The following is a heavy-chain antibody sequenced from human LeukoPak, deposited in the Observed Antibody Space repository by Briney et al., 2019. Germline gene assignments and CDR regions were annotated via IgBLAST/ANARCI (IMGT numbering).Heavy chain of an antibody. D-gene: IGHD3-3*01. V-gene: IGHV4-4*07. CDR2: IYTSGST. CDR1: GGSISSYC. J-gene: IGHJ5*02. Sequence: SETLSLTCTVSGGSISSYCWSWIRQPAGKGLEWIGRIYTSGSTNYNPSLKSRVTISVDTSKNQFSLKLSSVTAADTAVYYCAREPPRDFWSGYYKGNWFDPWGQGTLVTVSS. CDR3: AREPPRDFWSGYYKGNWFDP.